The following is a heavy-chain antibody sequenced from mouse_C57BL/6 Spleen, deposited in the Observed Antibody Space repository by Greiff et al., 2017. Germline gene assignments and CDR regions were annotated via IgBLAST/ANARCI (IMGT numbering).Heavy chain of an antibody. CDR1: GYTFTSYW. CDR3: ARRGYYGAYAMDY. D-gene: IGHD1-1*01. V-gene: IGHV1-55*01. J-gene: IGHJ4*01. Sequence: QVQLQQPGAELVKPGASVKMSCKASGYTFTSYWITWVKQRPGQGLEWIGDIYPGSGSTNYNEKFKSKATLTVDTSSSTAYMQLSSLTSEDSAVYDCARRGYYGAYAMDYWGQGTSVTVSS. CDR2: IYPGSGST.